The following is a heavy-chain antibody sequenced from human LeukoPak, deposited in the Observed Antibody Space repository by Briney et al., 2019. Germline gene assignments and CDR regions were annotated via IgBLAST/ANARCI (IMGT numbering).Heavy chain of an antibody. Sequence: GRSLRLSCAASGFAFSSYGVHWVRQAPGKGLEWVAVISYDGSTEYYIDSVKGRFTISRDNSKNTLYLQMNSLRAEDTAVYYCAKETYSTSWQLDSWGQGTLVAVSS. J-gene: IGHJ4*02. CDR3: AKETYSTSWQLDS. CDR2: ISYDGSTE. CDR1: GFAFSSYG. D-gene: IGHD2-2*01. V-gene: IGHV3-30*18.